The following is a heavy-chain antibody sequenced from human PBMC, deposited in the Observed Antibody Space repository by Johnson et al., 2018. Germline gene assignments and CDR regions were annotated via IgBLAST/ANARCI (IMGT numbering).Heavy chain of an antibody. D-gene: IGHD5-24*01. Sequence: VQLVESGGGVVQXGRSLRLXCAASGFTFDDYAMHWVRQAPGKGLEWVSGISWNSGSIGDADSVKGRFTTSRDNAKNSLDLQMNSRRAEDTALYYCAKEAVEMATTFQHWGQGTLVTVSS. CDR2: ISWNSGSI. J-gene: IGHJ1*01. CDR1: GFTFDDYA. V-gene: IGHV3-9*01. CDR3: AKEAVEMATTFQH.